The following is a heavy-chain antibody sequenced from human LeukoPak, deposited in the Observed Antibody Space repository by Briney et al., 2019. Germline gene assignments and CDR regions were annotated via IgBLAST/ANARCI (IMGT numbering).Heavy chain of an antibody. V-gene: IGHV3-20*04. CDR2: INWNGGTT. Sequence: GGSLRLSCAASGFTFDDYGMSWVRQAPGKGLEWVSGINWNGGTTGYADSVKGRFTISRDNAKNSLYLQMNSLRAEDTALYYCARVGGSNYYYYYMDVWGKGTTVTVSS. J-gene: IGHJ6*03. D-gene: IGHD2/OR15-2a*01. CDR3: ARVGGSNYYYYYMDV. CDR1: GFTFDDYG.